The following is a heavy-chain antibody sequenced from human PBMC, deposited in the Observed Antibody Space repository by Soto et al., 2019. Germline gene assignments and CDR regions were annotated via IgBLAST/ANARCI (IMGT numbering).Heavy chain of an antibody. CDR2: ISAYNGNT. CDR3: AREYCSGGSCYSDAFDI. V-gene: IGHV1-18*01. CDR1: GYTFTSYG. J-gene: IGHJ3*02. Sequence: GASVKVCCKASGYTFTSYGISWVRQAPGQGLEWMGWISAYNGNTNYAQKLQGRVTMTTDTSTSTAYMELRSLRSDDTAVYYCAREYCSGGSCYSDAFDIWGQGTMVTVSS. D-gene: IGHD2-15*01.